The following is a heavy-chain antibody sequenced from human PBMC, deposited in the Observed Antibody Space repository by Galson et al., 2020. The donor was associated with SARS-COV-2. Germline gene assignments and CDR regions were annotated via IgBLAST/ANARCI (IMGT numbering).Heavy chain of an antibody. V-gene: IGHV3-33*06. Sequence: GGSLRLSCAASGFTLTSYGIHWVRQAPGKGLECVAVIWYDGSNKYYADSVKGRFTISRDNSKNTLYLQMNSLRAEDTAVYYCAKTPWDCSRTSCYYMDVWGRGTTVTVSS. CDR3: AKTPWDCSRTSCYYMDV. CDR1: GFTLTSYG. J-gene: IGHJ6*03. D-gene: IGHD2-2*01. CDR2: IWYDGSNK.